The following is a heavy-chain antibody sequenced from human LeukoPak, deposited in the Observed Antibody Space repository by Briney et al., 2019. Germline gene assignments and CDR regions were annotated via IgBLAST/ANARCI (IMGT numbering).Heavy chain of an antibody. CDR3: AKAPYGSGSYYNVFGLMDV. CDR2: ISGSGGST. D-gene: IGHD3-10*01. J-gene: IGHJ6*04. Sequence: PWGSLRLSCAASGFTFSSYGMSWVRQVPGKGLEWVSAISGSGGSTYYADSVKGRFTISRDNSKNTLYLQMNSLRAEDTAVYYCAKAPYGSGSYYNVFGLMDVWGKGTTVTISS. V-gene: IGHV3-23*01. CDR1: GFTFSSYG.